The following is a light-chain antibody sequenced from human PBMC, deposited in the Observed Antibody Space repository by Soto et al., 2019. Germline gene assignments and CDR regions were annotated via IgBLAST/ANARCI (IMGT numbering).Light chain of an antibody. J-gene: IGKJ2*01. V-gene: IGKV4-1*01. CDR3: QQYESTPPT. Sequence: DIVMTQSPDSLAVSLGERATINCKSSQSVLYSSNNKNYLAWYQQRPGQPPNLLIYWASTRESGVPDRFSGSGSGTDFTLTITSLQAEDEAVYYCQQYESTPPTFGQGTKLEIK. CDR1: QSVLYSSNNKNY. CDR2: WAS.